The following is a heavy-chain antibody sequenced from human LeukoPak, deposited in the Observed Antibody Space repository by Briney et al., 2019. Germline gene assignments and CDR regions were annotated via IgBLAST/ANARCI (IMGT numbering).Heavy chain of an antibody. CDR3: ATGRSVVTAISPLYYYYYGMDV. J-gene: IGHJ6*02. Sequence: SETLSLTCTVSGGSISSSSYYWGWIRQPPGKGLEWIGSIYYSGSTCYNPSLKSRVTISVDTSKNQFSLKLSSVTAADTAVYYCATGRSVVTAISPLYYYYYGMDVWGQGTTVTVSS. D-gene: IGHD2-21*02. V-gene: IGHV4-39*01. CDR2: IYYSGST. CDR1: GGSISSSSYY.